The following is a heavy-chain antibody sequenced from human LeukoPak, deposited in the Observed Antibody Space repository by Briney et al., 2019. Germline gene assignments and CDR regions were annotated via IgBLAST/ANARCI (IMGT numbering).Heavy chain of an antibody. D-gene: IGHD3-3*01. J-gene: IGHJ4*02. CDR2: ISGSGGST. CDR3: AKSTTYYDFWSGEGNLYYFDY. CDR1: GFTFSSYA. Sequence: GGSLRLSCAASGFTFSSYAMSWVRQAPGKGLEWVSAISGSGGSTYYADSVKGRFTISRDNSKNTLYLQMNSLRAEDTGVYYCAKSTTYYDFWSGEGNLYYFDYWGQGTLVTVSS. V-gene: IGHV3-23*01.